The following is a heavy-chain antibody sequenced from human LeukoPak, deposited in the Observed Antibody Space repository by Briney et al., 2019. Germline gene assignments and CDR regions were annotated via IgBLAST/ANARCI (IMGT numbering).Heavy chain of an antibody. V-gene: IGHV4-39*07. CDR2: IYYSGST. J-gene: IGHJ4*02. CDR3: TLSDTAMVKGGFDY. D-gene: IGHD5-18*01. CDR1: GGSISSVSYY. Sequence: PSETLSLNCTVSGGSISSVSYYWGWIRQPPGKGLEWIGSIYYSGSTNYNPSLKSRVTISVDTSKNQFSLRLSSVTAADTAVYYCTLSDTAMVKGGFDYWGQGTLVTVSS.